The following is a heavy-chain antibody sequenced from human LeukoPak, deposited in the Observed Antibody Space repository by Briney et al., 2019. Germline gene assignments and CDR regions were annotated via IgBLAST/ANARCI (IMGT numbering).Heavy chain of an antibody. CDR1: SGSISSYY. Sequence: SSETLSLTCTVSSGSISSYYWSWIQQPPGKGLEWIGYIYYSGSTNYNPSLKSRVTISVDTSKNQFSLKLSSVTAADTAVYYCARAVEMATMDIWGQGTMVTVSS. CDR2: IYYSGST. V-gene: IGHV4-59*01. D-gene: IGHD5-24*01. J-gene: IGHJ3*02. CDR3: ARAVEMATMDI.